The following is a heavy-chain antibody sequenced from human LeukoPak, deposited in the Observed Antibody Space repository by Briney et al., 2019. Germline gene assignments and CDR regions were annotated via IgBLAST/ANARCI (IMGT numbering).Heavy chain of an antibody. Sequence: SEILSLTCAVSGGSIIGGTYYWAWIRQPPGKGLERVGSIFYTGHTFYNPSLKSRLSISLDTSKNQFSLKLNSVTAADTAVYYCARNHFLGGAFDLWGQGTVVTVSS. D-gene: IGHD3-16*01. J-gene: IGHJ3*01. CDR1: GGSIIGGTYY. CDR3: ARNHFLGGAFDL. CDR2: IFYTGHT. V-gene: IGHV4-39*01.